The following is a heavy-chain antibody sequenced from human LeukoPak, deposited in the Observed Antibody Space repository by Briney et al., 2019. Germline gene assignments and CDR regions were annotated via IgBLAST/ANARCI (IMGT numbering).Heavy chain of an antibody. V-gene: IGHV1-2*02. J-gene: IGHJ5*02. Sequence: ASVKVSCKASGYTFTGYYMHWVRPAPGQGLEWMGWINPNSGGTNYAQKFQGRVTMTRDTSISTAYMELSRLRSDDTAVYYCAREPVGATAQLGFDPWGQGTLVTVSS. CDR2: INPNSGGT. CDR3: AREPVGATAQLGFDP. CDR1: GYTFTGYY. D-gene: IGHD1-26*01.